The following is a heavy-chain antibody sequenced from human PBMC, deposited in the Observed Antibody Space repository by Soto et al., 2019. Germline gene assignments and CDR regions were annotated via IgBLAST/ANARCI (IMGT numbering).Heavy chain of an antibody. D-gene: IGHD3-10*01. Sequence: EVQLLESGGGLVQPGGSLRLSCAASGFTFSSYGMSWVRQAPGKGVEWVSSINGAGGSAYYADSVKGRFTVSRDNSKNTLYLHMNSLRAEDTAVYYCAKRTPSGSLQPFDYWGQGTLVTVSS. CDR3: AKRTPSGSLQPFDY. CDR1: GFTFSSYG. CDR2: INGAGGSA. J-gene: IGHJ4*02. V-gene: IGHV3-23*01.